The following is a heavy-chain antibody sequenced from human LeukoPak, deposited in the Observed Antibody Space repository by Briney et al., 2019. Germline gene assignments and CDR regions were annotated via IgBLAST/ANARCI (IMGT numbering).Heavy chain of an antibody. CDR2: IYYGGST. CDR1: GGSISSGGYY. J-gene: IGHJ5*02. CDR3: ARAPDCTNGVCYTFWFDP. Sequence: SQTLSLTCTASGGSISSGGYYWSWIRQHPGKGLEWIGYIYYGGSTYYNPSLKSRVTISVDTSKNQFSLKLSSVTAADTAVYYCARAPDCTNGVCYTFWFDPWGQGTLVTVSS. D-gene: IGHD2-8*01. V-gene: IGHV4-31*03.